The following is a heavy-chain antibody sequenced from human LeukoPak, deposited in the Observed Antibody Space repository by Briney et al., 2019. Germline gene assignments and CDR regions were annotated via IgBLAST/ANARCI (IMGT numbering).Heavy chain of an antibody. CDR2: IYSGGST. CDR1: GFTVSSNY. D-gene: IGHD2-15*01. J-gene: IGHJ4*02. Sequence: WGSLRLSCAASGFTVSSNYMSWVRQAPGKGLEWVSVIYSGGSTYYADSMKGRFTISRDNSNNTLYLQMNSLRAEDTAVYYCARVARWSHFDYWGQGTLVTVSS. V-gene: IGHV3-53*01. CDR3: ARVARWSHFDY.